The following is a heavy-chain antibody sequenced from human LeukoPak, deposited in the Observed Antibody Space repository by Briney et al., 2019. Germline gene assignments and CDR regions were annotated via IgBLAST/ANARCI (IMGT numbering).Heavy chain of an antibody. Sequence: GGSLRLSCAASGFTFSSYEMNWVRQAPGKGLEWVSYISISDSIIYYADSARGRFTISRDNAKSSLYLQMHSLRAEDTAVYYCASPADIPDYWGQGTLVTVSS. CDR1: GFTFSSYE. D-gene: IGHD2-2*02. CDR3: ASPADIPDY. V-gene: IGHV3-48*03. J-gene: IGHJ4*02. CDR2: ISISDSII.